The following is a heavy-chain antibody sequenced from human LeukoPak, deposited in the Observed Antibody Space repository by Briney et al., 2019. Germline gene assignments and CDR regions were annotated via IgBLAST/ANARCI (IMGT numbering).Heavy chain of an antibody. V-gene: IGHV3-23*01. Sequence: GGSLRLSCAASGFTFSSHAMSWVRQAPGKGLEWVSAISGSGGSTYYADSVKGRFTISRDNSKNTLYLQMNSLRAEDTAVYYCAKGRYCSGGSCYPHFDYWGQGTLVTVSS. D-gene: IGHD2-15*01. CDR2: ISGSGGST. J-gene: IGHJ4*02. CDR3: AKGRYCSGGSCYPHFDY. CDR1: GFTFSSHA.